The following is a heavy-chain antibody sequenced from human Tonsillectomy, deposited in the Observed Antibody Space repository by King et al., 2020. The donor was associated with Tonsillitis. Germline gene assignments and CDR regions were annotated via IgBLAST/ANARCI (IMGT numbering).Heavy chain of an antibody. J-gene: IGHJ6*02. CDR2: INRYSTTL. CDR1: GFTLSSHS. V-gene: IGHV3-48*01. Sequence: VQLVESGGDMVHPGESLRLSCAGSGFTLSSHSMNWFRQAPGKGLEWVAHINRYSTTLSYAASVEGRFTISRDNAKNSLYLQMNSLRAEDTAIYFCAREVWFGELFYYYYAMDVWGRGTTVTVS. CDR3: AREVWFGELFYYYYAMDV. D-gene: IGHD3-10*01.